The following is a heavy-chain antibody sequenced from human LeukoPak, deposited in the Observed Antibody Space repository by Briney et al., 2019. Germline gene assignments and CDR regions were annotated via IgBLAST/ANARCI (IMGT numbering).Heavy chain of an antibody. V-gene: IGHV3-74*01. J-gene: IGHJ6*03. Sequence: GGSLRLSCAASGFTFSSHWMHWVRQAPGKGLVWVSRINSDGSSTSYADSVKGRFTISRDNAKNTLYLQMSSLRAEDTAVYYCAREPIKEDSSGYLYYYYYYMDVWGKGTTVTVSS. D-gene: IGHD3-22*01. CDR1: GFTFSSHW. CDR3: AREPIKEDSSGYLYYYYYYMDV. CDR2: INSDGSST.